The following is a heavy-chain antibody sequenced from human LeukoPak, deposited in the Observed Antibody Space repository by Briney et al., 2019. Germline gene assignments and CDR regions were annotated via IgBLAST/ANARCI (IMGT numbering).Heavy chain of an antibody. V-gene: IGHV3-49*04. J-gene: IGHJ4*02. CDR1: GFTFGDYA. CDR3: TRPDYSSMGPVDY. D-gene: IGHD6-13*01. CDR2: IRSKAYGGTT. Sequence: GGSLRLSCTASGFTFGDYAMSWVRQAPGKGLEWVGFIRSKAYGGTTEYAASVKGRFTISRDDSKSIAYLQMNSLKTEDTAVYYCTRPDYSSMGPVDYWGQGTLVTVSS.